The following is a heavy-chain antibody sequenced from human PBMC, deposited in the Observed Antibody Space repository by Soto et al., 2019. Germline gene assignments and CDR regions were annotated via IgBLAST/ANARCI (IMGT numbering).Heavy chain of an antibody. J-gene: IGHJ4*02. CDR1: GGSFSGYY. CDR2: INNSGST. D-gene: IGHD3-16*02. Sequence: QVQLQQWGAGLLKPSETLSLTCAVYGGSFSGYYWSWIRQPPGKGLEWIGEINNSGSTNYNPSLTSRVTVSVDTSKNQFSLKLSSVTAADTAMYYCARRWAITFGGVIVIPFAPRFDYWGQGTLVTVSS. V-gene: IGHV4-34*01. CDR3: ARRWAITFGGVIVIPFAPRFDY.